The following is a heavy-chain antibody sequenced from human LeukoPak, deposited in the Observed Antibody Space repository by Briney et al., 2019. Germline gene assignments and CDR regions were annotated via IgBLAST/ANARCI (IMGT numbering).Heavy chain of an antibody. Sequence: GESLKISCKGSGYNFASYWIGWVRQIPGKGVEWMGIIYPRDSDTRLSPSFQGQVSISADKSISTPYLQWSSLRASDTAMYYCARWHPSWDFPYWGQGTLVTVSS. CDR1: GYNFASYW. J-gene: IGHJ4*02. CDR3: ARWHPSWDFPY. CDR2: IYPRDSDT. V-gene: IGHV5-51*01. D-gene: IGHD3-3*01.